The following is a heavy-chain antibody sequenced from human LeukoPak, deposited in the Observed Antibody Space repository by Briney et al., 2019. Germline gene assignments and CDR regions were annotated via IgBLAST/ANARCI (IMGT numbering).Heavy chain of an antibody. D-gene: IGHD4-17*01. Sequence: ASVKVSCKVSGYTLTELSMHWVRQAPGKGLEWMGGFDPEDGDTIYAQKFQGRVTMTEDTSTDTAYMELSSLRSEDTAVYYCATDWGPTTVTTKWGQGTLVTVSS. CDR2: FDPEDGDT. CDR1: GYTLTELS. V-gene: IGHV1-24*01. CDR3: ATDWGPTTVTTK. J-gene: IGHJ4*02.